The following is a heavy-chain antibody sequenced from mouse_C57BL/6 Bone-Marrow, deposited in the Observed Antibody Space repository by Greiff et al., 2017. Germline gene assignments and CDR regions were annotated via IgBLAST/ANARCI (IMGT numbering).Heavy chain of an antibody. J-gene: IGHJ3*01. Sequence: QVQLQQPGAELVMPGASVKLSCKASGYTFTSYWMHWVKQRPGQGLEWIGEIDPSDSYTNYNQKFKGKSTLTVDKSSSTAYMQLSSLTSADSAVYECEICSTGLAWFAYWGQGTLVTVSA. CDR1: GYTFTSYW. D-gene: IGHD3-2*02. CDR3: EICSTGLAWFAY. CDR2: IDPSDSYT. V-gene: IGHV1-69*01.